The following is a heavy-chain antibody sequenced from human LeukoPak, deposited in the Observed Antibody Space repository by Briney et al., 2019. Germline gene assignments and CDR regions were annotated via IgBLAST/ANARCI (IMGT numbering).Heavy chain of an antibody. Sequence: PSETLSLTCTVSGGSISSSSYYWGWIRQPPGKGLEWIGSIYYSGSTYYNPSLKSRVTISVDTSKNQFSLKLSSVTVADTAVYYCASTGTTVSYYFDYWGQGTLVTVSS. CDR1: GGSISSSSYY. V-gene: IGHV4-39*01. CDR2: IYYSGST. D-gene: IGHD4-11*01. CDR3: ASTGTTVSYYFDY. J-gene: IGHJ4*02.